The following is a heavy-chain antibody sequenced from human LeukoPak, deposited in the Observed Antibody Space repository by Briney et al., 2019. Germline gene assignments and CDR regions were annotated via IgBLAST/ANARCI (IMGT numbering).Heavy chain of an antibody. J-gene: IGHJ5*02. Sequence: GGSLRLSCATSGFTFSNAWMSWVRQAPGKGLEWVGRIRSNSDGGTIDYAAPVKGRFALSRDDSKNTLYLQMNSLQTEDTAVYYCATDFYDTTWGQGTLVTVSS. D-gene: IGHD3-22*01. CDR2: IRSNSDGGTI. CDR3: ATDFYDTT. CDR1: GFTFSNAW. V-gene: IGHV3-15*07.